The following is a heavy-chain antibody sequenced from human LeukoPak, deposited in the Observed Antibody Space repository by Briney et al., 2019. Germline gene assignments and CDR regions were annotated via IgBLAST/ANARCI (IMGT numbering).Heavy chain of an antibody. CDR2: ISGSGGST. Sequence: PGGSLRLSCAASGFTFSSYAMSWVRQAPGKGLEWVSAISGSGGSTYYADSVKGRFTISRDNSKNTLYPQMNSLRAEDTAVYYCAKERSGRYNWNDGGYWGQGTLVTVSS. V-gene: IGHV3-23*01. J-gene: IGHJ4*02. CDR1: GFTFSSYA. CDR3: AKERSGRYNWNDGGY. D-gene: IGHD1-20*01.